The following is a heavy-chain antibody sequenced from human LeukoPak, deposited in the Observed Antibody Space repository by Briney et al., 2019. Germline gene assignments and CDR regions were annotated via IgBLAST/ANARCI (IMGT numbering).Heavy chain of an antibody. CDR2: IWYDGSNK. CDR3: ARRGYYYGSGRSEGYYYYGMDV. V-gene: IGHV3-33*08. CDR1: GFTFSSYG. D-gene: IGHD3-10*01. J-gene: IGHJ6*02. Sequence: GRSLRLSCAASGFTFSSYGMHWVRQAPGKGLEWVAVIWYDGSNKYYADSVKGRFTISRDNSKNTLYLQMNSLRAEDTAVYYCARRGYYYGSGRSEGYYYYGMDVWGQGTTVTVSS.